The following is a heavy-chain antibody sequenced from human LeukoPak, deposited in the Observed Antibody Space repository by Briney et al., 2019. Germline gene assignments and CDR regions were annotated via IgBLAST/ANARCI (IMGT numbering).Heavy chain of an antibody. D-gene: IGHD3-3*01. CDR2: IYYSGST. J-gene: IGHJ6*02. CDR1: GGSISSGGYY. CDR3: ARSSGYDFWGDLEVAYGMDV. Sequence: PSQTLSLTCTVSGGSISSGGYYWSWIRQHPGKGLEWIGYIYYSGSTYYNPSLKSRVTISVDTSKNQFSLKLSSVTAADTAVCYCARSSGYDFWGDLEVAYGMDVWGQGTTVTVSS. V-gene: IGHV4-31*03.